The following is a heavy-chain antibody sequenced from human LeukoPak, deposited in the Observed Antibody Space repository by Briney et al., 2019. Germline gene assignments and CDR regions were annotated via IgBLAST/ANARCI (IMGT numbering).Heavy chain of an antibody. CDR2: ISWNSGSI. CDR3: AKDVEKVSSWYNG. D-gene: IGHD6-13*01. CDR1: GFTFDDYA. J-gene: IGHJ4*02. Sequence: PGRSLRLSFAASGFTFDDYAMHWVRQAPGKGLEWVSGISWNSGSIGYADSVKGRFTISRDNAKNSLYLQMNSLRAEDTALYYCAKDVEKVSSWYNGWGQGTLVTVSS. V-gene: IGHV3-9*01.